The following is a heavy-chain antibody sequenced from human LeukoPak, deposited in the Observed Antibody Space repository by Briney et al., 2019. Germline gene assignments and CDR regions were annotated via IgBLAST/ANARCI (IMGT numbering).Heavy chain of an antibody. CDR3: ARDPYSSGWYFDY. D-gene: IGHD6-19*01. Sequence: GGSLRLSCAAPGFTFSSYAMSWVRRGPGKGLEWVAAISGRGGSTYYAASVKARFTISRDNSKNTLYLQMNSLRAEDTAVYYCARDPYSSGWYFDYWGQGTLVTVSS. CDR1: GFTFSSYA. J-gene: IGHJ4*02. V-gene: IGHV3-23*01. CDR2: ISGRGGST.